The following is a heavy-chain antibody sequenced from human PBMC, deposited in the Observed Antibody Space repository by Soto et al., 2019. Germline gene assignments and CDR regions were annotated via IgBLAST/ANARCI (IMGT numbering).Heavy chain of an antibody. CDR3: TTATTPNAGGGVSGAFDV. D-gene: IGHD3-16*01. V-gene: IGHV3-15*07. CDR1: GFIFSNAY. Sequence: EVQLVESGGDLVKPGGSLRLSCAAFGFIFSNAYMNWVRQTPGKGLEWVARIKSKTDGGTIDYAAPVKGRFTSSRADSKNTLYLQKNSLTTEDPGVYFCTTATTPNAGGGVSGAFDVWGQGPMVTVSS. J-gene: IGHJ3*01. CDR2: IKSKTDGGTI.